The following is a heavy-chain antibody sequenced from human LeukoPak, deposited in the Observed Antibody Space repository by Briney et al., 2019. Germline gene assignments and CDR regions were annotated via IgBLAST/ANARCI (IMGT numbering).Heavy chain of an antibody. CDR3: AGGRLRIPLPGPNFLDS. V-gene: IGHV4-61*09. CDR1: GDSISSGRYS. CDR2: IYTSGNT. D-gene: IGHD3-9*01. J-gene: IGHJ4*02. Sequence: SETLSLTCTVSGDSISSGRYSWNWIRQPAGKGLEWIGQIYTSGNTNYNPSLKSRVSISADTSKNQFSLKLSSVTAADTAVYYVAGGRLRIPLPGPNFLDSWGQGILSPSPQ.